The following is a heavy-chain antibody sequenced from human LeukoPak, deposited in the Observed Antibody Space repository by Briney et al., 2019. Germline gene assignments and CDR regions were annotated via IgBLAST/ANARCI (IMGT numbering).Heavy chain of an antibody. V-gene: IGHV3-30*01. D-gene: IGHD2-2*02. CDR2: ISSDGSNK. J-gene: IGHJ4*02. CDR1: GFTFSSYA. CDR3: ARDRPVGVPIAISYDLDS. Sequence: GGSLRLSCAASGFTFSSYAMSWVRQAPGKGLEWVAVISSDGSNKSYADSVRGRFTISRDNSKNTLNLQMNSLRPEDTAVYYCARDRPVGVPIAISYDLDSWGQGTLVSVSS.